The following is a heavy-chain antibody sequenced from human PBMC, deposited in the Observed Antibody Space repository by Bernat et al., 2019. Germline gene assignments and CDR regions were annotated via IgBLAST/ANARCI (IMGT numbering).Heavy chain of an antibody. Sequence: EVQLVESGGGLVQPGGSLKLSCAASGFTFSGSVMHWVRQASGKGLEWVGSIRSKANKYATIYAASVKGRFTISRDESKNTAYLQMNSLKAEDTAVYYCTRLEDGYNFLVNWGQGTLVTVSS. CDR2: IRSKANKYAT. J-gene: IGHJ1*01. CDR1: GFTFSGSV. CDR3: TRLEDGYNFLVN. D-gene: IGHD5-24*01. V-gene: IGHV3-73*01.